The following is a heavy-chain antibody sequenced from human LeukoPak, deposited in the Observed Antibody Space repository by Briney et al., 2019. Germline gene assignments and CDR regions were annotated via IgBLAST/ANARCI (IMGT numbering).Heavy chain of an antibody. CDR2: IRYDGSNK. Sequence: GGSLRPSCAASGFTFSSYGMHWVRQAPGKGLEWVAFIRYDGSNKYYADSVKGRFTISRDNSKNTLYLQMNSLRAEDTAVYYCAKEVGAGCSGGSCHAPLDYWGQGTLVTVSS. D-gene: IGHD2-15*01. CDR1: GFTFSSYG. CDR3: AKEVGAGCSGGSCHAPLDY. V-gene: IGHV3-30*02. J-gene: IGHJ4*02.